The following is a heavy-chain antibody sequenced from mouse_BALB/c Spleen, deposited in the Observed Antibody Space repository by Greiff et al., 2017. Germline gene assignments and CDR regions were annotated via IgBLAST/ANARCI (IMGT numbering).Heavy chain of an antibody. CDR2: ISYSGST. J-gene: IGHJ2*01. Sequence: EVKLMESGPGLVKPSQSLSLTCTVTGYSITSDYAWNWIRQFPGNKLEWMGYISYSGSTSYNPSLKSRISITRDTSKNQFFLQLNSVTTEDTATYYCAREEDYGSSLDYWGQGTTLTVSS. D-gene: IGHD1-1*01. CDR1: GYSITSDYA. CDR3: AREEDYGSSLDY. V-gene: IGHV3-2*02.